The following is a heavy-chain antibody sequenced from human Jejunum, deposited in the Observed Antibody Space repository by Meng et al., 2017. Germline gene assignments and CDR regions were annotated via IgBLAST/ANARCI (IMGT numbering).Heavy chain of an antibody. V-gene: IGHV3-49*03. CDR2: IRSKSNGETT. Sequence: GESLKISCTASGFTFGDYAVIWFRQTPGKGLEWGGFIRSKSNGETTQYAASVKDRFTISRDDSKSIAYLQMNSLKTEDTAVYYCSRRRPTYGVDSWGQGTLVTVSS. CDR3: SRRRPTYGVDS. CDR1: GFTFGDYA. D-gene: IGHD3-10*01. J-gene: IGHJ4*02.